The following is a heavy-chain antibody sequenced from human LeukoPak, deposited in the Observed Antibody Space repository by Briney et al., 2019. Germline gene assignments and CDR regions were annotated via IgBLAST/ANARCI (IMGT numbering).Heavy chain of an antibody. CDR2: IYCSGNI. J-gene: IGHJ6*03. CDR3: AVGDISYYYYMSV. V-gene: IGHV4-59*11. CDR1: GGSISSQH. D-gene: IGHD2-15*01. Sequence: PSETLSLTCTVSGGSISSQHWSWIRQPPGKGLEWIGYIYCSGNINYNPSLKSRVTISVDTSNNQFSLKLRSVTAADTAVYYCAVGDISYYYYMSVWGKGTTVTVSS.